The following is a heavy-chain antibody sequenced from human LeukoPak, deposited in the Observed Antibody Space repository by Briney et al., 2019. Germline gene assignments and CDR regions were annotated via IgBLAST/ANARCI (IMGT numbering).Heavy chain of an antibody. CDR1: GGSISSGGYS. D-gene: IGHD5-12*01. CDR3: ARTVYSGYDMDY. J-gene: IGHJ4*02. Sequence: ASETLSLTCAVSGGSISSGGYSWSWIRQPPGKGLEWIGYIYYSGSTYYNPSLKSRVTISVDTSKNQFSLKLSSVTAADTAVYYCARTVYSGYDMDYWGQGTLVTVSS. V-gene: IGHV4-30-2*05. CDR2: IYYSGST.